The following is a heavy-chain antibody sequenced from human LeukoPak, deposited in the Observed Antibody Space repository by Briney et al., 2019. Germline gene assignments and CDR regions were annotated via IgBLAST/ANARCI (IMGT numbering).Heavy chain of an antibody. D-gene: IGHD3-3*01. CDR1: GFSFSDYG. V-gene: IGHV3-30*18. CDR2: ISNHGKNE. CDR3: AKDQLLFGVVIIPSIFDY. J-gene: IGHJ4*02. Sequence: GRSLRLSCAAAGFSFSDYGMDCARQAPSNGTEWVAVISNHGKNEYYADSVKGRFTISRDNSKNTLYLQMNSLRAEDTAVYYCAKDQLLFGVVIIPSIFDYWGQGALVTVCS.